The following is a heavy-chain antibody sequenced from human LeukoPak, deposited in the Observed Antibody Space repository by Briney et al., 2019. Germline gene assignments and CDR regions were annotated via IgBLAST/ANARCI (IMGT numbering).Heavy chain of an antibody. J-gene: IGHJ6*04. V-gene: IGHV3-48*04. CDR2: ISSSGSTI. CDR3: AELGITMIGGV. CDR1: GFAFINAW. D-gene: IGHD3-10*02. Sequence: GGSLRLSCAASGFAFINAWMNWVRQAPGKGLEWVSYISSSGSTIYYADSVKGRFTISRDNAKNSLYLQMNSLRAEDTAVYYCAELGITMIGGVWGKGTTVTISS.